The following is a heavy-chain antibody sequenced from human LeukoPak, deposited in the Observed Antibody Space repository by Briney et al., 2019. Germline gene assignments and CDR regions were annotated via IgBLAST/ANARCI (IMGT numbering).Heavy chain of an antibody. CDR2: INHSGST. Sequence: SETLSLTCAVYGGSFSGYYWSWIRQPPGKGLEWIGEINHSGSTNYNPSLKSRVTISVDTSKNQFSLKLSSVTAADTAGYYCARGTRRLYYDSSGYFNFDYWGQGTLVTVSS. D-gene: IGHD3-22*01. J-gene: IGHJ4*02. CDR3: ARGTRRLYYDSSGYFNFDY. CDR1: GGSFSGYY. V-gene: IGHV4-34*01.